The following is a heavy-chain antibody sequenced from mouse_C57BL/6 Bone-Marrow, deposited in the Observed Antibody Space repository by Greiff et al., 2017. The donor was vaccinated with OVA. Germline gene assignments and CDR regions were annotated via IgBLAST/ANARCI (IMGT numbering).Heavy chain of an antibody. CDR1: GYTFTSYW. Sequence: QVQLQQPGAELVKPGASVKVSCKASGYTFTSYWMHWVKQRPGQGLEWIGRIHPSDSDTNYNQKFKGKATLTVDKSSSTAYRQLSSLTSEDSAVYYCAICSYYDYDGGYAMDYWGQGTSGTVSS. D-gene: IGHD2-4*01. V-gene: IGHV1-74*01. CDR2: IHPSDSDT. J-gene: IGHJ4*01. CDR3: AICSYYDYDGGYAMDY.